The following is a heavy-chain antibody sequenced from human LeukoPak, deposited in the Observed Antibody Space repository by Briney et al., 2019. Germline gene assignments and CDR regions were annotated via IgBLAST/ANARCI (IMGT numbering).Heavy chain of an antibody. CDR2: ISGSGGST. CDR1: GFTFSSYA. CDR3: AKTPKYGSGSYLPFDY. J-gene: IGHJ4*02. Sequence: GGSLRLSCAASGFTFSSYAMSWVRQAPGKGLEWVSAISGSGGSTYYADSVKGRFTISRDNSKNTLYLQMNSLRAEDTAVYYCAKTPKYGSGSYLPFDYWGQGTLVTVSS. D-gene: IGHD3-10*01. V-gene: IGHV3-23*01.